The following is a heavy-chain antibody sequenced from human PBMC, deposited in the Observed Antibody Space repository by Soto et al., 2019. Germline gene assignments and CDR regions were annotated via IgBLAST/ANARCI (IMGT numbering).Heavy chain of an antibody. V-gene: IGHV1-69*13. CDR3: AREGPYSSSWYRGGYYYYGMDV. CDR2: IIPIFGTA. D-gene: IGHD6-13*01. CDR1: GGTFSSYA. Sequence: SVKVSCKASGGTFSSYAISWVRQAPGQGLEWMGGIIPIFGTANYAQKFQGRVTITADESTSTAYMELSSLRSEDTAVYYCAREGPYSSSWYRGGYYYYGMDVWGQGTTVTVSS. J-gene: IGHJ6*02.